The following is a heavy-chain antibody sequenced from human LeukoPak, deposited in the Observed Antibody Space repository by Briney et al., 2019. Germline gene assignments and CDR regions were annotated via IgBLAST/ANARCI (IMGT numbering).Heavy chain of an antibody. D-gene: IGHD6-6*01. J-gene: IGHJ4*02. Sequence: LGESLKISCQGSGYDFFGYWIAWARQVPGKGLEWMGIIYPDDSRSIYSPSFQGQVAISADKSISTAYLQWSSLQASDSAMYYCARQTGIAARPDFDYWGQGTLVTVSS. CDR3: ARQTGIAARPDFDY. CDR1: GYDFFGYW. V-gene: IGHV5-51*01. CDR2: IYPDDSRS.